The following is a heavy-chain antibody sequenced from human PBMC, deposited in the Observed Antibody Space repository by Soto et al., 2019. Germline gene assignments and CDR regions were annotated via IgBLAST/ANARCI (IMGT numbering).Heavy chain of an antibody. J-gene: IGHJ4*02. D-gene: IGHD3-22*01. CDR3: ARRYQYYYDTTGYFDY. V-gene: IGHV4-39*01. Sequence: SETLSLTCTVSGGSIVSTSYYWGWIRQPPGKGLEWLGRIYYSGRTYYNPSLKSRVTISVDTSKNQFSLMLNSLTAADTAVYYCARRYQYYYDTTGYFDYWGQGTLVTVSS. CDR1: GGSIVSTSYY. CDR2: IYYSGRT.